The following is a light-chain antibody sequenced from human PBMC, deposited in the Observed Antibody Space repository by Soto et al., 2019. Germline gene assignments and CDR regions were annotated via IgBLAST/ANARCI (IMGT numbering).Light chain of an antibody. CDR3: QQYNNWPLT. Sequence: EVVMTQSPAQLSVSLGYRATLSCRASQIVSSNLAWYQQKPGQGPRLLIYGASTRATGIPARFSGSGSGTEFTLTISSLQSEDFAVYSCQQYNNWPLTFGGGTKVEIK. CDR1: QIVSSN. CDR2: GAS. V-gene: IGKV3-15*01. J-gene: IGKJ4*01.